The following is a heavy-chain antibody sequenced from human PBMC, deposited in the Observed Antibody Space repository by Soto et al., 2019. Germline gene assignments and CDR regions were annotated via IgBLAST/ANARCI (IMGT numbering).Heavy chain of an antibody. J-gene: IGHJ4*02. V-gene: IGHV5-51*01. CDR1: GYTFSGYW. CDR3: ARQGGEYNTMSDY. CDR2: IYPGDSDT. D-gene: IGHD3-10*01. Sequence: PGESLKISCKGSGYTFSGYWIGWVRQMPGQGLEWMGIIYPGDSDTRYSPSFQGQVTISADKSITTAYLQWSSLKASDTAMYYCARQGGEYNTMSDYWGQGTLVTVSS.